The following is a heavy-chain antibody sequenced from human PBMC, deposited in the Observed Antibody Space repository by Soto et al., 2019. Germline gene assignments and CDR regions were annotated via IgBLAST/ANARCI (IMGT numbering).Heavy chain of an antibody. Sequence: ASVKVSCKASGYTFTSYGISWVRQAPGQGLEWMGWISAYNGNTNYAQKLQGRVTMTTDTSTSTAYMELRSLRSDDTAVYYCARDLVATIVLFYYYYGMDVWGQGTTVTVSS. CDR3: ARDLVATIVLFYYYYGMDV. CDR1: GYTFTSYG. D-gene: IGHD5-12*01. V-gene: IGHV1-18*01. CDR2: ISAYNGNT. J-gene: IGHJ6*02.